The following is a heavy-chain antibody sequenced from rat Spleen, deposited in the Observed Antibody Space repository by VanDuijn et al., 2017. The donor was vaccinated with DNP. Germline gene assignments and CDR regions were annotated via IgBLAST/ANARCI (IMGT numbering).Heavy chain of an antibody. Sequence: EVQLVESGGGPVQPGRSLKLSCVASGFIFSNYWMTWIRQAPGKGLEWVASISNTGYHTYSSDSVKGRFSLSRDNAKSTLYLQLNSLRSEDTATYYCAGRPPPTRGPFDYWGQGVTVTVSS. CDR3: AGRPPPTRGPFDY. V-gene: IGHV5-31*01. J-gene: IGHJ2*01. D-gene: IGHD1-4*01. CDR1: GFIFSNYW. CDR2: ISNTGYHT.